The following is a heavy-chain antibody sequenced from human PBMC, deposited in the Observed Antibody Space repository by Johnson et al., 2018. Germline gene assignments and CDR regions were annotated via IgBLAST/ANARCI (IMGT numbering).Heavy chain of an antibody. CDR1: GFNFSSYA. CDR2: ISYDGSNK. CDR3: ARDPSVGLGVFQH. D-gene: IGHD2-8*01. J-gene: IGHJ1*01. V-gene: IGHV3-30-3*01. Sequence: QVQLVESGGGVVQPGRSLRLSCAASGFNFSSYAMHWVRQAPGKGLEWVAVISYDGSNKYYADSGKGRFPISRDNSKKTLYLQMNSLGAEDTAVYYCARDPSVGLGVFQHWGQGTLVTVSS.